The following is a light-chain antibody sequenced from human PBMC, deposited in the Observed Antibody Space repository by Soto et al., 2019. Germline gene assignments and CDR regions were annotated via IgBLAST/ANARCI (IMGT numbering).Light chain of an antibody. J-gene: IGLJ3*02. CDR2: DTT. Sequence: QAVVTQEPSLTVSPGGTVTLTCGSSTGPVTSGQYPYWFQQKPGQAPRTLIYDTTNRHSWTPARFSGSLLGGKAALTLSGAQPEDEAVFYCLLSLGGARVFGGGPQLAVL. CDR1: TGPVTSGQY. CDR3: LLSLGGARV. V-gene: IGLV7-46*01.